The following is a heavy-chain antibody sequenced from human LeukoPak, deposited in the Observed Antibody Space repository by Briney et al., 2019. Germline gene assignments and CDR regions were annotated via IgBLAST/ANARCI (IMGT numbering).Heavy chain of an antibody. D-gene: IGHD3-22*01. CDR2: TRNKDNSYTT. Sequence: GGSLRLSCAASGFTLSTHYMAWVRKAPGKGLGWVGRTRNKDNSYTTEYAASVKGRFTISRDDSKNSLYLQMNSLKTEDTAVYYCARAGDYYSTGDCWGQGTLVTVSS. CDR3: ARAGDYYSTGDC. CDR1: GFTLSTHY. V-gene: IGHV3-72*01. J-gene: IGHJ4*02.